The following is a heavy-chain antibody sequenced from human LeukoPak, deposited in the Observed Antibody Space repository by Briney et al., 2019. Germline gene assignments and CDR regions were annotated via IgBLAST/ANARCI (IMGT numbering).Heavy chain of an antibody. D-gene: IGHD1-14*01. V-gene: IGHV3-33*06. J-gene: IGHJ6*03. CDR2: IWYDGSNK. CDR1: GFTFSSYG. CDR3: AKDRGNHYYYYYYMDV. Sequence: GRSLRLSCAASGFTFSSYGMHWVRQAPGKGLEWVAVIWYDGSNKYYADSVKGRFTISRGNSKNTLYLQMNSLRAEDTAVYYCAKDRGNHYYYYYYMDVWGKGTTVTVSS.